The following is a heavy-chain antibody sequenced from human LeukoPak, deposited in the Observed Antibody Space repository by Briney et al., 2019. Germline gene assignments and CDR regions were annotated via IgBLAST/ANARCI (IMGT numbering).Heavy chain of an antibody. V-gene: IGHV3-30*18. CDR2: ISYDGSNK. D-gene: IGHD2-2*01. CDR1: GFTFSSYG. J-gene: IGHJ4*02. Sequence: GGSLRLSCVASGFTFSSYGMHWVRQAPGKGLEWAAVISYDGSNKYYADSVKGRFTISRDNSKNTLYLQMNSLRAEDTAVYYCAKDILGYCSSTSCYQFDYWGQGTLVTVSS. CDR3: AKDILGYCSSTSCYQFDY.